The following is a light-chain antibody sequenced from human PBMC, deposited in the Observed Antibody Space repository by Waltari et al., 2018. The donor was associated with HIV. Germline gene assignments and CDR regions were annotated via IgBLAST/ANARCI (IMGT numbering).Light chain of an antibody. Sequence: QSVLTQPPSVSGAPGQRVTISCTGNSSNIGAGPDVHWYRQLPGTAPKFLISGNNFRPSGVPDRFSGSKSGTSASLVITGLQADDEAVYYCYCTDSSLMGPVVFGGGTKLTVL. V-gene: IGLV1-40*01. CDR1: SSNIGAGPD. CDR2: GNN. J-gene: IGLJ2*01. CDR3: YCTDSSLMGPVV.